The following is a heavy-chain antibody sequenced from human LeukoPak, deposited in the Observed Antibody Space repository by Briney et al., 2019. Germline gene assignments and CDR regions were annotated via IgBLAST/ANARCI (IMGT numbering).Heavy chain of an antibody. D-gene: IGHD3-3*01. CDR2: ISSSGSTI. V-gene: IGHV3-11*01. CDR3: AKVPYYDFWSGYNRYFDY. Sequence: GGSLRLSCAASGFTFSDYYMSWIRQAPGKGLEWVSYISSSGSTIYYANSVKGRFTISRDNSKNTLYLQMNSLRAEDTAVYYCAKVPYYDFWSGYNRYFDYWGQGTLVTVSA. J-gene: IGHJ4*02. CDR1: GFTFSDYY.